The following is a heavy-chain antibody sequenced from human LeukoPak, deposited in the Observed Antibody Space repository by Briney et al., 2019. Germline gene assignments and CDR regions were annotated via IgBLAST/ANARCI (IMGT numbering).Heavy chain of an antibody. CDR2: IYYSGST. CDR3: ARGQGYTYGYGVDS. V-gene: IGHV4-59*01. J-gene: IGHJ4*02. CDR1: GGSISSYY. Sequence: SETLSLTCTVSGGSISSYYWSWIRQPPGMGLEWIGYIYYSGSTNYNPSLKSRVTISVDTSKNQFSLKLSSVTAADTAVYYCARGQGYTYGYGVDSWGQGTLVTVSS. D-gene: IGHD5-18*01.